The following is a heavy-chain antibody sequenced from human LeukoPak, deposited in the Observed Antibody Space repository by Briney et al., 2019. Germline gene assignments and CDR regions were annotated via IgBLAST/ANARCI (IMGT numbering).Heavy chain of an antibody. CDR2: MNPNSGNT. CDR1: GYTFTSYE. CDR3: ARGASRSFDY. J-gene: IGHJ4*02. V-gene: IGHV1-8*03. Sequence: ASVKVSCKASGYTFTSYEIYWVRQATGQGLEWMGWMNPNSGNTGYAQKFQGRVTITRNTFIRTAYMELSSLRSEDTAVYYCARGASRSFDYWGQGTLVTVSS.